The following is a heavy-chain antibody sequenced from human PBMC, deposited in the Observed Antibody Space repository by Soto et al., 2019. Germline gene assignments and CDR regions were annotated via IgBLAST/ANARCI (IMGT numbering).Heavy chain of an antibody. V-gene: IGHV4-39*01. CDR3: ARPRHSSWWGWFDP. J-gene: IGHJ5*02. CDR1: GGSISSSSYY. Sequence: QLQLQESGPGLVKPSETLSLTCTVSGGSISSSSYYWGWIRQPPGKGLEWIGSIYYIGSTYYNPSLKTRVTISVHTSKNPVALKLSSVSAADTAVYYCARPRHSSWWGWFDPWGQGTLVTVSS. D-gene: IGHD2-8*02. CDR2: IYYIGST.